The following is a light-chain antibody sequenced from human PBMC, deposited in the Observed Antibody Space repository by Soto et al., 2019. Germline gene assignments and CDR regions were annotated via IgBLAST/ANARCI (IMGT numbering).Light chain of an antibody. V-gene: IGKV3-15*01. Sequence: EVVMTQSPATLSVSPGERVTLSCRASQSVTSDLAWYQQKPGQAPRLLIFGASTGATGVPARFSGSGSGTDFTLTISGLQSEDFAVYYCQHYNSYSEAFGQGTKVELK. CDR3: QHYNSYSEA. CDR1: QSVTSD. CDR2: GAS. J-gene: IGKJ1*01.